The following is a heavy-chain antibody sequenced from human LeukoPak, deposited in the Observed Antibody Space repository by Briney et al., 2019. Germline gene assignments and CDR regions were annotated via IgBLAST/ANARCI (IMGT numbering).Heavy chain of an antibody. V-gene: IGHV3-23*01. CDR1: GLTFSSYA. CDR2: ISGSGGST. Sequence: PGGSLRLSCAASGLTFSSYAMSWVRQAPGKGLEWVSAISGSGGSTYYADSVKGRFTISRDNSKNTLYLQMNSLRAEDTAVYYCAKDWVYYYGSGSRFDPWGQGTLVTVSS. D-gene: IGHD3-10*01. J-gene: IGHJ5*02. CDR3: AKDWVYYYGSGSRFDP.